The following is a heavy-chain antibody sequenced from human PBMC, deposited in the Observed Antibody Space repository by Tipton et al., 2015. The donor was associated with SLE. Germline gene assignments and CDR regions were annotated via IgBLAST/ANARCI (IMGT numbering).Heavy chain of an antibody. CDR1: AYSIISSYY. D-gene: IGHD2/OR15-2a*01. CDR2: IYYSGST. J-gene: IGHJ2*01. V-gene: IGHV4-59*12. Sequence: LRLSCAVSAYSIISSYYWSWIRQPPGKGLEWIGYIYYSGSTNYNPSLKSRVTISVDTSKNQFSLKLSSVTAADTALYYCARPTAFEPGGFDLWGRGTLVTVSS. CDR3: ARPTAFEPGGFDL.